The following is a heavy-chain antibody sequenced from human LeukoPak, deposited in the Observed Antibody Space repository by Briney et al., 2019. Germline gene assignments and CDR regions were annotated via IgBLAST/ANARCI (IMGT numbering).Heavy chain of an antibody. D-gene: IGHD3-10*01. CDR3: ATDRITMVRGVSDAFDI. CDR2: FDPEDGET. V-gene: IGHV1-24*01. Sequence: ASVKVSCKASGYTFTGYYMHWVRQAPGKGLEWMGGFDPEDGETIYAQKFQGRVTMTEDTSTDTAYMELRSLRSEDTAVYYCATDRITMVRGVSDAFDIWGQGTMVTVSS. CDR1: GYTFTGYY. J-gene: IGHJ3*02.